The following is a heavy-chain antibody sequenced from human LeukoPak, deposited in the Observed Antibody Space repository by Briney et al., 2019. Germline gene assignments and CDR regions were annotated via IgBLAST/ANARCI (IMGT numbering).Heavy chain of an antibody. CDR3: ARGMVRGTNYYYYYMDV. J-gene: IGHJ6*03. CDR1: GYTLTSYG. V-gene: IGHV1-18*01. D-gene: IGHD3-10*01. Sequence: ASVKVSCKASGYTLTSYGISWVRQAPGQGLEWMGWISAYNGNTNYAQKLQGRVTMTTDTSTSTAYMELRSLRSDDTAVYYCARGMVRGTNYYYYYMDVWGKGTTVTISS. CDR2: ISAYNGNT.